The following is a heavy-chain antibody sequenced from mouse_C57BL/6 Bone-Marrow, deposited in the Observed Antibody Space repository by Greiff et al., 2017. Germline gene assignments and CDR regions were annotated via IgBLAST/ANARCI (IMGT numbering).Heavy chain of an antibody. Sequence: QVQLQQSGPELVKPGASVKISCKASGYAFSSSWMNWVKQRPGKGLEWIGRIYPGDGDTNYNGKFKGKVTLPADKSSSTAYMQLSSLTSEDSAVYFCARGEYYGSSSSFDYWGQGTTLTVSS. CDR3: ARGEYYGSSSSFDY. J-gene: IGHJ2*01. CDR2: IYPGDGDT. V-gene: IGHV1-82*01. D-gene: IGHD1-1*01. CDR1: GYAFSSSW.